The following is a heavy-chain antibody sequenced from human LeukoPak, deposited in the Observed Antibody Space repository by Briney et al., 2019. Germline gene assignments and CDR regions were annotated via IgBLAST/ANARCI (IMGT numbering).Heavy chain of an antibody. Sequence: GGSLRLSWAAPGFTFSDNYMSWIRQAPGKGLEWVSYISSSSSYTNYADSVKGRFTISRDNAKNSLYLQMNSLRAEDTAVYYCARDGAADAFDIWGQGTMVTVSS. CDR1: GFTFSDNY. D-gene: IGHD6-13*01. CDR2: ISSSSSYT. V-gene: IGHV3-11*05. CDR3: ARDGAADAFDI. J-gene: IGHJ3*02.